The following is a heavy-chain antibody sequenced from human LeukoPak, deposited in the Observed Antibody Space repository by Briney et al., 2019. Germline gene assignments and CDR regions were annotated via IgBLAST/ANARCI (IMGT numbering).Heavy chain of an antibody. D-gene: IGHD1-26*01. CDR2: IYYSGST. J-gene: IGHJ6*02. CDR3: AREQGGAYYYGMDV. Sequence: SETVSLTCSVCGGSMSSYYWSWIRQPPGKGRVWIGYIYYSGSTNYNPSLKSRVTISVDTSKNQFSLKLSSVSAADTAVYYCAREQGGAYYYGMDVWGQGTTVTVSS. V-gene: IGHV4-59*01. CDR1: GGSMSSYY.